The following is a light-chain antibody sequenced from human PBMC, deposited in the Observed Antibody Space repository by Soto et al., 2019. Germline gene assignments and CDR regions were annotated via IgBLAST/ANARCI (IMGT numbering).Light chain of an antibody. Sequence: DLQMTQSPSSLSASVGDRVTITCRASQSISSYLHWYQHKPGIAPKVLISDASSLQSGVPSRFSGSGSGTDFTLTISSLQPEDFATYYCQQSYTSPPAFGQGTKVDIK. V-gene: IGKV1-39*01. J-gene: IGKJ1*01. CDR1: QSISSY. CDR3: QQSYTSPPA. CDR2: DAS.